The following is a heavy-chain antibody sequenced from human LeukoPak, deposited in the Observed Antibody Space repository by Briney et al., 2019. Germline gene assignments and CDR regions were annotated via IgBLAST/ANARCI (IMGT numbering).Heavy chain of an antibody. CDR1: GFTFSSYA. Sequence: GGSLRLSCAASGFTFSSYAMSWVRQAPGKGLHWVSAISGSGGSTYYADSVKGRLTISRDNFKNTLYLQMNRLRDEDTAVYYCAKDSSVKSRDIFDYWGQGTLVTVSS. D-gene: IGHD4-17*01. J-gene: IGHJ4*02. V-gene: IGHV3-23*01. CDR2: ISGSGGST. CDR3: AKDSSVKSRDIFDY.